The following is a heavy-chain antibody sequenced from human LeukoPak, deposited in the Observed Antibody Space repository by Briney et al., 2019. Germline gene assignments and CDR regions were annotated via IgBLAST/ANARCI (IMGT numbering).Heavy chain of an antibody. J-gene: IGHJ4*02. CDR3: ARRGGQGDHVWGTYVY. D-gene: IGHD3-16*01. CDR2: ISSSGSTI. Sequence: PGGSLRLSCAASGFTFRSYEMNWVRQAPGKGLEWVSYISSSGSTIVYADSVKGRFTISRDNAKNSLYLQMNSLRAEDTAVYYCARRGGQGDHVWGTYVYWGQGILVTVSS. V-gene: IGHV3-48*03. CDR1: GFTFRSYE.